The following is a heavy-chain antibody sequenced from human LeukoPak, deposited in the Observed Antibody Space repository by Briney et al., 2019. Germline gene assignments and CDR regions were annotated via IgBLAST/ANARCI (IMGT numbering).Heavy chain of an antibody. Sequence: SETLSLTCTVSGGSISSGGYYWSWIRQHPGKGLEWIGYIYYSGSTYYNPSLKSRVTITVDTSKNQFSLKLSSVTAADTAVYYCARDTPVTTMVRYFDLWGRGTLVTVSS. CDR2: IYYSGST. CDR3: ARDTPVTTMVRYFDL. J-gene: IGHJ2*01. V-gene: IGHV4-31*03. D-gene: IGHD4-17*01. CDR1: GGSISSGGYY.